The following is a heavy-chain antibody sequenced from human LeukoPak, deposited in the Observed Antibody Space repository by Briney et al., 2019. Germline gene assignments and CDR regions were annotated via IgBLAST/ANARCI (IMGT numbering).Heavy chain of an antibody. CDR3: AKGDRILGGFLDY. J-gene: IGHJ4*02. Sequence: PGGSLRLSCAASGFTFSSYAMSWVRQAPGKGLEWVSGISGSGGSTYYEDSVKGRFTISRDNSKNTLYLQMNSLRAEDTAVYYCAKGDRILGGFLDYWGQGTLVTVSS. V-gene: IGHV3-23*01. D-gene: IGHD1-26*01. CDR2: ISGSGGST. CDR1: GFTFSSYA.